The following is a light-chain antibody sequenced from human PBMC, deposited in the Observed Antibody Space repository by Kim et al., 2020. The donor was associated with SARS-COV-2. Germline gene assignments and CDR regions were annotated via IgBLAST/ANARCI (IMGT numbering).Light chain of an antibody. CDR2: DAS. Sequence: VSPGESATLSCRATQSVSSNLAWYQQRPGQAPRLLIYDASTRATGIPARFSGSGSGTEFTLTITSLQSEDFAVYHCQQYNNWPWTFGQGTKVDIK. CDR3: QQYNNWPWT. V-gene: IGKV3-15*01. J-gene: IGKJ1*01. CDR1: QSVSSN.